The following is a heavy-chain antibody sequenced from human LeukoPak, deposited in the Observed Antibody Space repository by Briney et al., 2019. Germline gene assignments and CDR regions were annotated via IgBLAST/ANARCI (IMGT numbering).Heavy chain of an antibody. J-gene: IGHJ4*02. CDR3: AHSYYYDSSGYYDLDY. D-gene: IGHD3-22*01. CDR1: GYTFTSYA. CDR2: INAGNGNT. Sequence: VASVKVSCKASGYTFTSYAMHWVRQAPGQRLEWMGWINAGNGNTKYSQKFQGRVTITRDTSASTAYMELSSLRSEDTAVYYCAHSYYYDSSGYYDLDYWGQGTLVTVSS. V-gene: IGHV1-3*01.